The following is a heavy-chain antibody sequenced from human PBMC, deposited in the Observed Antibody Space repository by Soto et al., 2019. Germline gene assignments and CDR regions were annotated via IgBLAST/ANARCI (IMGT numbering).Heavy chain of an antibody. J-gene: IGHJ3*02. V-gene: IGHV3-23*01. Sequence: GGSLRLSCAASGFTFSSYAMSWVRQAPGKGLEWVSAISGSGGSTYYADSVKGRFTISRDNSKNTLYLQMNSLRAEDTAVYYCAKRYCSGGSCYTSPHVAFEIWGQGTMVTVSS. CDR3: AKRYCSGGSCYTSPHVAFEI. D-gene: IGHD2-15*01. CDR2: ISGSGGST. CDR1: GFTFSSYA.